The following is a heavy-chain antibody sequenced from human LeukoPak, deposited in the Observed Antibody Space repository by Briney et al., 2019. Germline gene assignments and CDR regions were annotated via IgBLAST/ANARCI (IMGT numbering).Heavy chain of an antibody. Sequence: KPSETLSLTCTVSGGSISSYYWSWIRQPAGKGLEWIGRIYTSGSTNYNPSLKSRATMSVDTSKNQFSLKLSSVTAADTAVYYCARDSGDSSGYYQSTYNWFDPWGQGTLVTVSS. J-gene: IGHJ5*02. D-gene: IGHD3-22*01. CDR1: GGSISSYY. CDR2: IYTSGST. CDR3: ARDSGDSSGYYQSTYNWFDP. V-gene: IGHV4-4*07.